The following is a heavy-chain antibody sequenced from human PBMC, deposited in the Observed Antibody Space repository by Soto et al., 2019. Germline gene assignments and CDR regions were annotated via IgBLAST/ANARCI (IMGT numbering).Heavy chain of an antibody. D-gene: IGHD4-17*01. CDR2: IYWDDTK. V-gene: IGHV2-5*02. J-gene: IGHJ4*02. Sequence: QITVKESGPTLVKPTQTLTLTCTFSGFSLPTDREGVGWIRQPPGAAREPLAVIYWDDTKTYRPSLESRLTITKDSSQNQVALTMTNMDSVDTATYYSASAYGARSLYWGQGTLVTVS. CDR1: GFSLPTDREG. CDR3: ASAYGARSLY.